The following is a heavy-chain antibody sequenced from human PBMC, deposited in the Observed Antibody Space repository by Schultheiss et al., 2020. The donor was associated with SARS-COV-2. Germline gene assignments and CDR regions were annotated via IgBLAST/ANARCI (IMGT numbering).Heavy chain of an antibody. Sequence: SETLSLTCAVSGYSISSGHYWGWIRQPPGKGLEWIGYIYYSGSTYYNPSLKSRVTISVDTSKNQFSLKLSSVTAADTAVYYCARQISGYSYGFDYWGQGTLVTVSS. CDR1: GYSISSGHY. CDR3: ARQISGYSYGFDY. J-gene: IGHJ4*02. CDR2: IYYSGST. V-gene: IGHV4-38-2*01. D-gene: IGHD5-18*01.